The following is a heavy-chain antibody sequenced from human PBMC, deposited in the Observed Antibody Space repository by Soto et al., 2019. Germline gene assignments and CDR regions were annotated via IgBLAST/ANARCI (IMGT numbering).Heavy chain of an antibody. J-gene: IGHJ4*02. CDR1: GFTFSIYW. V-gene: IGHV3-74*01. Sequence: EVQLVESGGGLVQPGGSLRLSCAASGFTFSIYWMHWVRQAPGKGLVWVSRLNSDGSSTSYADSVKGRFTISRDNAKNTLYLQMNSLRAEDTAVYYCARNLLDLYSSSPGIDYWGQGTLVTVSS. D-gene: IGHD6-6*01. CDR2: LNSDGSST. CDR3: ARNLLDLYSSSPGIDY.